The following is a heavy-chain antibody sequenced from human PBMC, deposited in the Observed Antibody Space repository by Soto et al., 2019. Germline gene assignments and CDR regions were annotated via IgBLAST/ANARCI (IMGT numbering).Heavy chain of an antibody. J-gene: IGHJ4*02. V-gene: IGHV1-18*01. D-gene: IGHD3-3*01. Sequence: QVQLVQSGAEVKKPGASVKVSCKASGYTFTSYGISWVRQAPGQGLEWMGWISAYNGNTNYAQKLQGRLTMTTDTSPSTAYMERRSLRSDGTAVYYCARVGYDFPGGDVGYWGQGTRVTVSS. CDR3: ARVGYDFPGGDVGY. CDR1: GYTFTSYG. CDR2: ISAYNGNT.